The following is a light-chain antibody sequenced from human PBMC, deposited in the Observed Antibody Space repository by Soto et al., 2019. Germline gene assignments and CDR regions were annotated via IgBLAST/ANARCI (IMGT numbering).Light chain of an antibody. J-gene: IGKJ1*01. Sequence: IVLTQSPGTLSLSPGDRATLSCRASQRVSTFLAWYQQKPGQAPRLLIYGASTRATGIPARFSGSGSGTEFTLTISSLQSEDFAVYYCQQYNNWPWTFGQGTKVDIK. CDR1: QRVSTF. CDR3: QQYNNWPWT. CDR2: GAS. V-gene: IGKV3-15*01.